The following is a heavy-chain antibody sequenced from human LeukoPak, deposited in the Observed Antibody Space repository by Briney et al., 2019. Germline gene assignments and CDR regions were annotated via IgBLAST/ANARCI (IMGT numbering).Heavy chain of an antibody. Sequence: GGSLRLSCAASGFTFSSYGMHWVRQAPGKGLEWVAFIRYDGSNKYYADSVKGRFTISRDNSKNTLYLQMNSLRAEDTAVYYCAKDRGVTTDCYYMDVWGKGTTATVSS. CDR3: AKDRGVTTDCYYMDV. CDR2: IRYDGSNK. J-gene: IGHJ6*03. V-gene: IGHV3-30*02. CDR1: GFTFSSYG. D-gene: IGHD2-21*02.